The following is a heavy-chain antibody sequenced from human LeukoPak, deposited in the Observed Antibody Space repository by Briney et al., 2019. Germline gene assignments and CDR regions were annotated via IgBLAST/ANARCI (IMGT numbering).Heavy chain of an antibody. Sequence: GGSLRLSCAASGFTFSSYAMRWVRQAPGKGLEWVSGISGSGGSTSYADSVKGRFTVSRDNSKNTLYLQMNSLRAEDTAVYYCAKETSYYFDYWGQGTLVTVSS. CDR3: AKETSYYFDY. V-gene: IGHV3-23*01. CDR2: ISGSGGST. J-gene: IGHJ4*02. CDR1: GFTFSSYA.